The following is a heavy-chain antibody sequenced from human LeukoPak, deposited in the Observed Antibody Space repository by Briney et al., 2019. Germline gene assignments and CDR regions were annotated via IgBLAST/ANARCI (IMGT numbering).Heavy chain of an antibody. CDR3: ARDRIPLEWLGSFDY. Sequence: GRSLRLSCAASGFTFSSYGMHWVRQAPGKGLEWVAVISYDGSNRYYADSVKGRFTISRDNSKNTLYLQMNSLRAEDTAVYYCARDRIPLEWLGSFDYWGQGTLVTVSS. J-gene: IGHJ4*02. D-gene: IGHD6-19*01. CDR2: ISYDGSNR. CDR1: GFTFSSYG. V-gene: IGHV3-30*03.